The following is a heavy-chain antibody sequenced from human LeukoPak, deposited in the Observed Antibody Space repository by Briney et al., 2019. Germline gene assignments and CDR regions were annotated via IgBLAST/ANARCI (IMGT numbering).Heavy chain of an antibody. V-gene: IGHV4-34*01. CDR2: INHSGST. CDR1: GGSFSGYY. CDR3: ARGRVLLWFGTKNRFDY. D-gene: IGHD3-10*01. Sequence: SETLSLTCAVYGGSFSGYYWSWIRQPPGKGLEWIGEINHSGSTNYNPSLKSRVTISVDTSKNQLSLKLSSVTAADTAVYYCARGRVLLWFGTKNRFDYWGQGTLVTVSS. J-gene: IGHJ4*02.